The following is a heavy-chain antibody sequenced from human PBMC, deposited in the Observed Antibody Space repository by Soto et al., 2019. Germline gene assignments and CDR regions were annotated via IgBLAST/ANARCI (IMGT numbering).Heavy chain of an antibody. CDR2: IYYSGST. J-gene: IGHJ4*02. V-gene: IGHV4-31*03. CDR3: ARGSPYGDYLYYFDY. CDR1: GGSTSSGGYY. Sequence: QVQLQESGPGLVKPSQTLSLTCTVSGGSTSSGGYYWSWIRQHPGKGLEWIGYIYYSGSTYYNPSLKSRVTISVDTSKNQFSLKLSSVTAADTAVYYCARGSPYGDYLYYFDYWGQGTLVTVSS. D-gene: IGHD4-17*01.